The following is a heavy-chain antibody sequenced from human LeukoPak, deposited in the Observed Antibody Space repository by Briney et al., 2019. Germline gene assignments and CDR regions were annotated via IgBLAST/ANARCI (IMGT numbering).Heavy chain of an antibody. D-gene: IGHD1-26*01. CDR1: GGSISSYY. V-gene: IGHV4-59*01. J-gene: IGHJ4*02. Sequence: QPSETLSLTCTVPGGSISSYYWSWIRQPPGKGLEWIGYIYYSGSTSYNPSLKSRVTISVDTSKNQFSLKLSSVTAADTAVYYCARGYSGSYGRFDYWGQGTLVTVSS. CDR3: ARGYSGSYGRFDY. CDR2: IYYSGST.